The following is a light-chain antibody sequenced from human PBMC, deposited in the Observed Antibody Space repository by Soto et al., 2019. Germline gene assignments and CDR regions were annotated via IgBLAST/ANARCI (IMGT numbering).Light chain of an antibody. CDR3: CSYAGSSTYV. V-gene: IGLV2-23*02. CDR2: EVT. Sequence: QSALTQPAPVSGSPGQSITISCTGTNSDVGGYNRVSWSQQHPGKAPKLMIYEVTERPSGVSYRFSGSKSGNTASLTISGLQAEDEADYYCCSYAGSSTYVFGTGTKLTVL. J-gene: IGLJ1*01. CDR1: NSDVGGYNR.